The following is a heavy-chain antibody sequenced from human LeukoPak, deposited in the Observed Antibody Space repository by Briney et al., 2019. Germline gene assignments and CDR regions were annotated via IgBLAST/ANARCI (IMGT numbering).Heavy chain of an antibody. CDR2: ISAYNGNT. CDR1: GSTFTSYG. D-gene: IGHD4-17*01. J-gene: IGHJ4*02. V-gene: IGHV1-18*01. Sequence: ASVKVSCKASGSTFTSYGISWVRQAAGQGPEWMGWISAYNGNTNYAQKLQGRVTMTTDTSTSTAYMELRSLRSDDTAVYYCARDTQNGDYVGIDYWGQGTLVTVSS. CDR3: ARDTQNGDYVGIDY.